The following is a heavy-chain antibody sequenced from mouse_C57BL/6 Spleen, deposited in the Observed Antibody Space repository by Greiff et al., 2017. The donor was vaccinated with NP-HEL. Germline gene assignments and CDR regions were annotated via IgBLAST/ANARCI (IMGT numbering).Heavy chain of an antibody. CDR1: GFNIKDYY. J-gene: IGHJ3*01. CDR2: IDPEDGET. CDR3: AGSGGYDGFAY. V-gene: IGHV14-2*01. D-gene: IGHD2-2*01. Sequence: VQLQQSGAELVKPGASVKLSCTASGFNIKDYYMHWVKQRTEQGLEWIGRIDPEDGETKYAPKFQGKATMTADTSSNTAYLQLSSLTSEDNAVYYCAGSGGYDGFAYWGQGTLVTVSA.